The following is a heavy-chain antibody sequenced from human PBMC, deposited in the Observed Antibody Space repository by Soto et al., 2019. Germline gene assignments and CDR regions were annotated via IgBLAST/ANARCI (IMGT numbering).Heavy chain of an antibody. CDR2: ISSSSSTI. CDR3: AIDKCRSPLDY. Sequence: PGGSLRISCAASGFSFSSSSMNWVRQAPGKGLEWVSYISSSSSTIYYADSVKGRFTISRDNAKNSLYLQMNSLRAEDTAVSYFAIDKCRSPLDYWVQGT. V-gene: IGHV3-48*01. CDR1: GFSFSSSS. J-gene: IGHJ4*02.